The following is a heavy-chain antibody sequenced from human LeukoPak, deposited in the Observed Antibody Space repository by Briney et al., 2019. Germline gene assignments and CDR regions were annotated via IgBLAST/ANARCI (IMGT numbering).Heavy chain of an antibody. CDR2: IIPILGIA. V-gene: IGHV1-69*04. CDR3: ARFDSYGGQYYFDY. D-gene: IGHD4-23*01. Sequence: ASVKVSCKASGGTFSSYAISWVRQAPGQGLEWMGRIIPILGIANYARKFQGRVTITADKSTSTAYMELSSLRSEDTAVYYCARFDSYGGQYYFDYWGQGTLVTVSS. J-gene: IGHJ4*02. CDR1: GGTFSSYA.